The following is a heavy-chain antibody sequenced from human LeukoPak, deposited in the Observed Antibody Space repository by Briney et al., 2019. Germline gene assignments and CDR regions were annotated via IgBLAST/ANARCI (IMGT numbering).Heavy chain of an antibody. CDR2: IDYSGST. J-gene: IGHJ4*02. Sequence: SSETLSLTCTVSGGSIRSGDYFWTWIRQPTGKGLEWFGYIDYSGSTYYNPSLKSRLTISLDTSKNQFSLKLTSVTAADTAVYSCARSYPPGSGSYVDYWGQGTLVTVSS. CDR3: ARSYPPGSGSYVDY. V-gene: IGHV4-30-4*01. CDR1: GGSIRSGDYF. D-gene: IGHD3-10*01.